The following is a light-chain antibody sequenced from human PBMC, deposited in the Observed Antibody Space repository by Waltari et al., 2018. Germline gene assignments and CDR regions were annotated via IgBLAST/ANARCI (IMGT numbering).Light chain of an antibody. V-gene: IGKV1-39*01. J-gene: IGKJ3*01. Sequence: DTQMTQSPPSLSASVGDRVTITCRASHSISSYLNWYQHKPGKAPKLLIYAASSLQSGVPSRFSGSGSGTDFTLTISSLQPEDFATYYCQQSYSYFTFGPGTKVDIK. CDR2: AAS. CDR3: QQSYSYFT. CDR1: HSISSY.